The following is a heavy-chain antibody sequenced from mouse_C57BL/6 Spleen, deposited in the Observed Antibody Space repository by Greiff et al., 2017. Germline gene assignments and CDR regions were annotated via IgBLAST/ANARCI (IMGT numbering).Heavy chain of an antibody. Sequence: QVQLQQSGPELVKPGASVKISCKASGYAFSSSWMNWVKQRPGKGLEWIGRIYPGDGDTNYNGKFKGKATLTADKSSITAYMQLSSLTSEDSAVYFCARKLTGGYAMDYWGQGTSVTVSS. V-gene: IGHV1-82*01. D-gene: IGHD3-2*01. J-gene: IGHJ4*01. CDR2: IYPGDGDT. CDR3: ARKLTGGYAMDY. CDR1: GYAFSSSW.